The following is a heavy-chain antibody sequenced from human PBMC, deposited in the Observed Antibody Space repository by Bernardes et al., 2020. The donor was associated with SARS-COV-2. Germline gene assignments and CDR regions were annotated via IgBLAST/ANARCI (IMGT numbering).Heavy chain of an antibody. D-gene: IGHD3-22*01. V-gene: IGHV1-18*01. CDR1: GYIFNTYG. J-gene: IGHJ3*02. Sequence: ASVKVSCKTSGYIFNTYGITWVRQAPGEGLEWMGWISAYNGKAKHGQKFQGRVTMTTDKSTSTAYMELTGLTSADTAVYYCARDRADYYDLSGYFLDGFEMWGQGTMVTVSS. CDR3: ARDRADYYDLSGYFLDGFEM. CDR2: ISAYNGKA.